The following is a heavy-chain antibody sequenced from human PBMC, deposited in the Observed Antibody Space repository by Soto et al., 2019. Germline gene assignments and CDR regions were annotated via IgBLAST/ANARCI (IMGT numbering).Heavy chain of an antibody. V-gene: IGHV3-30*04. CDR3: AGQGGSPGIWYFDY. CDR2: TSYDENYK. J-gene: IGHJ4*02. Sequence: QVQLVESGGGVVQPGRSLRLSCAASGFTFSGYAMHWVRQAPGKGLEWVAATSYDENYKYYADSVKGRFTISRDNSKNTPFLQMNSLRNEDAAVYYCAGQGGSPGIWYFDYWGQGSLVTVSS. CDR1: GFTFSGYA. D-gene: IGHD2-15*01.